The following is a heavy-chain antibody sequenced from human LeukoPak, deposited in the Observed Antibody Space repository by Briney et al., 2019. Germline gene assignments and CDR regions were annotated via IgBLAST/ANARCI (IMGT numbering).Heavy chain of an antibody. CDR1: GFSLSTSGMC. D-gene: IGHD6-19*01. Sequence: SGPALVKPTQTLTITFTVSGFSLSTSGMCVSWIRQPPGKALEWLARIDWDDDKYYSTSLKTRLTISKDTSKIQVVLTLTNMDPEYVTTYHCARTPQYSSGWSLFDYWGQGTLVTVSS. V-gene: IGHV2-70*11. CDR3: ARTPQYSSGWSLFDY. CDR2: IDWDDDK. J-gene: IGHJ4*02.